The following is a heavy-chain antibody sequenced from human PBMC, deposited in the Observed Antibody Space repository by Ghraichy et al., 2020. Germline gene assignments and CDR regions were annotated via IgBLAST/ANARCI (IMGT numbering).Heavy chain of an antibody. Sequence: SQTLSLTCTVSGGSVSSSSYFWSWIRQPPGKGLEWIGYIFYNGDINYNPSLKSRVTISVDTSRNQFSLKLTSVTAADTAVYYCARVGVDNWNSRHLDYWGQGTLVTVSS. CDR1: GGSVSSSSYF. CDR3: ARVGVDNWNSRHLDY. CDR2: IFYNGDI. D-gene: IGHD1-7*01. J-gene: IGHJ4*02. V-gene: IGHV4-61*01.